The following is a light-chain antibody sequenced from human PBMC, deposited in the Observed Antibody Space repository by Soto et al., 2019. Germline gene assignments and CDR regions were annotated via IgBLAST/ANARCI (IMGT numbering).Light chain of an antibody. CDR2: QAS. CDR3: QQYDSFPWT. V-gene: IGKV1-8*01. J-gene: IGKJ1*01. CDR1: QGISSY. Sequence: ALRMTPSPSSFPAFKRDRVNITFWASQGISSYLAWYQQKTGKAPKLLIYQASSLESGVPSRFSGSGSGTEFTLTISSLQPDDFATYHCQQYDSFPWTVGQGTKVDIK.